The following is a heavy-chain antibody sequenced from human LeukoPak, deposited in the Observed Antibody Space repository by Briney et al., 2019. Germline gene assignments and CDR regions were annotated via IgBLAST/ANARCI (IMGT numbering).Heavy chain of an antibody. CDR2: ISSSSTYI. CDR3: AKDRKRDYYGSGKPDAFDI. J-gene: IGHJ3*02. CDR1: GFTFSSYS. V-gene: IGHV3-21*04. D-gene: IGHD3-10*01. Sequence: GGSLRLSCAASGFTFSSYSMNWVRQAPGKGLEWVSSISSSSTYIYYAGSVKGRFTISRDNAKNSLYLQMNSLRAEDTAVYYCAKDRKRDYYGSGKPDAFDIWGQGTMVTVSS.